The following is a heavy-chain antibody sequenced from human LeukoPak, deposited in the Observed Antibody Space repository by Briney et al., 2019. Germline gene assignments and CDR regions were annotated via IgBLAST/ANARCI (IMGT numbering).Heavy chain of an antibody. J-gene: IGHJ3*02. D-gene: IGHD2-2*01. V-gene: IGHV3-23*01. CDR2: ISGSGGST. Sequence: GGSLRLSCAASGFTFSSYAMSWVRQAPGKGLEWVSVISGSGGSTYYADSVKGRFTISRDNSKNTLYLQMNSLRAEDTAVYYCAGWSVVVPARPEAFDIWGQGTMVTVSS. CDR1: GFTFSSYA. CDR3: AGWSVVVPARPEAFDI.